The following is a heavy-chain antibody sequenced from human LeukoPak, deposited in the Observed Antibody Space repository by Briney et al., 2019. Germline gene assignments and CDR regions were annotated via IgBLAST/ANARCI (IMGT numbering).Heavy chain of an antibody. CDR3: ASSTYYDILTGPSAVDAFDI. J-gene: IGHJ3*02. V-gene: IGHV4-31*11. CDR1: GGSISSGGYY. Sequence: SETLSLTCDVYGGSISSGGYYWSWIRQHPGKGLEWIGYIYYSGSTYYNPSLKSRVTISVDTSKNQFSLKLSSVTAADTAVYYCASSTYYDILTGPSAVDAFDIWGQGTMVTVSS. D-gene: IGHD3-9*01. CDR2: IYYSGST.